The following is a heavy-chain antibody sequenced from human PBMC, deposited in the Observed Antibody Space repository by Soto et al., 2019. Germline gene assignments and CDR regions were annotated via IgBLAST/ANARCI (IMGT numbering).Heavy chain of an antibody. CDR1: GGSITSGSYF. CDR3: ARHGDSTVVTDFDF. CDR2: IYYSGST. D-gene: IGHD2-15*01. V-gene: IGHV4-39*01. J-gene: IGHJ4*02. Sequence: SETLSLTCTVSGGSITSGSYFWGWIRQPPGKGLEWIGNIYYSGSTYYNPSLKSRVTISVDTSKNQFSLKLSSVTAADTAVYYCARHGDSTVVTDFDFWGQGXLVTVYS.